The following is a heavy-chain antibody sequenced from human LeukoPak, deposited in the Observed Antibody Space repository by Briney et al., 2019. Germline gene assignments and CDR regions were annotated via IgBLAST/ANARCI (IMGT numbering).Heavy chain of an antibody. J-gene: IGHJ5*02. CDR3: ARHFFGVDRNRFDP. CDR2: IYYSGSA. Sequence: PSETLSLTCTVSGGSISSSSYYWGWIRQPPGKGLEWIGSIYYSGSAYYNPSLKSRVTISVDTSKNQFSLKLSSVTAADTAVYYCARHFFGVDRNRFDPWGQGTLVTVSS. V-gene: IGHV4-39*01. CDR1: GGSISSSSYY. D-gene: IGHD3-3*01.